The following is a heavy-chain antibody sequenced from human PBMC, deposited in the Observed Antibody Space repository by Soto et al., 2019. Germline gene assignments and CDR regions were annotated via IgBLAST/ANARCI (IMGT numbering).Heavy chain of an antibody. Sequence: ASVKVSCKASGYTFTSYAMYWVRQAPGQRLEWMGWINAGNGNTKYSQKFQGRVTITRDTSATTAYMELSSLRSEDTAVYYCARDMGFGLSDYWGQGTLVXVSS. J-gene: IGHJ4*02. D-gene: IGHD3-10*01. CDR2: INAGNGNT. CDR3: ARDMGFGLSDY. V-gene: IGHV1-3*01. CDR1: GYTFTSYA.